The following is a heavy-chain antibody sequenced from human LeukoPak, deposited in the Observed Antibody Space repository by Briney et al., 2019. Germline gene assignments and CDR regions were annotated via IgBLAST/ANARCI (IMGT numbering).Heavy chain of an antibody. D-gene: IGHD2-21*02. CDR2: IYYSGST. V-gene: IGHV4-30-4*01. Sequence: SETLSLTCTVSGGSISSGDYYWSWIRQPPGKGLEWIGYIYYSGSTYYNPSLKSRVTISVDTSKNQFSLKLSSVTAADTAVYYCPRDPGTATDYGGQGPLVTVPS. CDR3: PRDPGTATDY. J-gene: IGHJ4*02. CDR1: GGSISSGDYY.